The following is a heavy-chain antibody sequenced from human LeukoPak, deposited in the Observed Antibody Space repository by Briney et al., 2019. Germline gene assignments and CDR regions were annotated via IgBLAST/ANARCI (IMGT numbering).Heavy chain of an antibody. J-gene: IGHJ6*02. Sequence: GGSLRLSCEASGFTVNNNYMSWVRQAPGKGLEWVSVIYSGGSTYYADSVKGRFTISRDNSKNTLYLQMNSLRAEDTAVYYCARPYDYVWGSYPTESPCGMDVWGQGTTVTVSS. D-gene: IGHD3-16*02. CDR2: IYSGGST. V-gene: IGHV3-66*04. CDR1: GFTVNNNY. CDR3: ARPYDYVWGSYPTESPCGMDV.